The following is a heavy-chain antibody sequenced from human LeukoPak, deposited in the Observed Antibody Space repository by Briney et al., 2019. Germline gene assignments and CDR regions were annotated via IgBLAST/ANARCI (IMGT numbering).Heavy chain of an antibody. CDR2: IFYSGST. J-gene: IGHJ3*02. V-gene: IGHV4-38-2*02. D-gene: IGHD3-10*01. CDR1: GYSIIGYY. Sequence: SETLSLTCSVSGYSIIGYYWGWIRQPPGKGLEWIGNIFYSGSTYYSPSLKSRVTISLDTSRNQFSLKLTSVTAADTAVYYCAKSNGYGLVDIWGQGTMVTVSS. CDR3: AKSNGYGLVDI.